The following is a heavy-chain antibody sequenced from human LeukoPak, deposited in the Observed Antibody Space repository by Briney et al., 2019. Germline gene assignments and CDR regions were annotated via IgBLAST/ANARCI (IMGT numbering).Heavy chain of an antibody. Sequence: PEGSLRLSCAASAFTFSNYAMTWVRQAPGEGLEWVSCISGSGGSTYYADSVKGRFTISRDNSKNTLYLHMNSLRAEDTAVYYCAKEVGTIPTNLLDDWGQGTLVTVSS. V-gene: IGHV3-23*01. J-gene: IGHJ4*02. D-gene: IGHD1-26*01. CDR2: ISGSGGST. CDR1: AFTFSNYA. CDR3: AKEVGTIPTNLLDD.